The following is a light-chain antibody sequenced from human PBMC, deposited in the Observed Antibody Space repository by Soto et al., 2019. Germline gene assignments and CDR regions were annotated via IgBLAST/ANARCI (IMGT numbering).Light chain of an antibody. CDR3: QQRSDWPIT. CDR2: DAS. CDR1: QSVSSY. V-gene: IGKV3-11*01. J-gene: IGKJ5*01. Sequence: EIVMTQSPATLSLSPGERPTLSCRASQSVSSYLAWYQQKPGQXTXXLIYDASNRATGIPARFSGSGSGTDFTLTISSLEPEDFAVYYCQQRSDWPITFGQGTRWRL.